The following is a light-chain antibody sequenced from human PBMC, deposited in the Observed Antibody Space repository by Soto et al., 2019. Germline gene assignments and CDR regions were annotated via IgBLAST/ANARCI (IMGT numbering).Light chain of an antibody. Sequence: EIVLTQSPGTLSLSPGERATLSCRASQSVRSNYLAWYQQKPGQALRLLIYGASSKATDIPDRFSGSRSGTDFTLTISRLEPEDFAVYYCQHYGSSAYTFGHGTTLEIK. J-gene: IGKJ2*01. CDR1: QSVRSNY. V-gene: IGKV3-20*01. CDR3: QHYGSSAYT. CDR2: GAS.